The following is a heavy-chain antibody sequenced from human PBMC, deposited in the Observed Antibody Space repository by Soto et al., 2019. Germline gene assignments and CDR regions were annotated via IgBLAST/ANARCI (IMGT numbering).Heavy chain of an antibody. CDR2: IGTLHDT. V-gene: IGHV3-13*01. CDR1: GFTFSASD. Sequence: EVQLVESGGGLVQPGGSLRLSCAASGFTFSASDMHWVRQAPGKGLEWVAAIGTLHDTFYPDSVKGRFTISRENAKNSLDLQRNAPGADDTAVYNCARPAPNCQGGGGWLDPWGQGVLVTVSS. D-gene: IGHD1-1*01. CDR3: ARPAPNCQGGGGWLDP. J-gene: IGHJ5*02.